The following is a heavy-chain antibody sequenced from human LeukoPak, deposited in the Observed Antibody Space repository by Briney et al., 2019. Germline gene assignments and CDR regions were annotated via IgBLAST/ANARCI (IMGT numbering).Heavy chain of an antibody. J-gene: IGHJ4*02. CDR2: IYYSGST. CDR1: GGSISSYY. Sequence: SETLSLTCTVSGGSISSYYWSWIRQPPGKGLEWIGYIYYSGSTNYNPSLKSRVTISVDTSKNQFSLKLSSVTAADTAVYYCARGQVGATKGGDYWGQGTLVTVSS. CDR3: ARGQVGATKGGDY. V-gene: IGHV4-59*01. D-gene: IGHD1-26*01.